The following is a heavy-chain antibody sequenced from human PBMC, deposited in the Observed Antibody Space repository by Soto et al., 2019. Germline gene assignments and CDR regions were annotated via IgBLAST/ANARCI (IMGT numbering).Heavy chain of an antibody. CDR3: AREGPLDTAMVSDAFDI. J-gene: IGHJ3*02. CDR1: GYTFTSYG. V-gene: IGHV1-18*01. Sequence: GASVKVSCKASGYTFTSYGISWVRQAPGQGLEWMGWISAYNGNTNYAQKLQGRVTMTTDTSTSTAYMELRSLRSEDTAVYYCAREGPLDTAMVSDAFDIWGQGTMVTVSS. D-gene: IGHD5-18*01. CDR2: ISAYNGNT.